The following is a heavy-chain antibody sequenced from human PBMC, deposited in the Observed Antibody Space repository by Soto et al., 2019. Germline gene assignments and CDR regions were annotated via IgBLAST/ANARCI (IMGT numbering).Heavy chain of an antibody. CDR1: GFTFSSYA. V-gene: IGHV3-30-3*01. CDR2: ISYDASNK. D-gene: IGHD6-13*01. Sequence: QVQLVESGGGVVQPGRSLRLSCAASGFTFSSYAMHWVRQAPGKGLEWVAIISYDASNKYYADSVQGRYTISRDNAKHTLHLKEHSVRAGDGGVYQCARGYSRRSGAFDYWGQGTLGNVPS. CDR3: ARGYSRRSGAFDY. J-gene: IGHJ4*02.